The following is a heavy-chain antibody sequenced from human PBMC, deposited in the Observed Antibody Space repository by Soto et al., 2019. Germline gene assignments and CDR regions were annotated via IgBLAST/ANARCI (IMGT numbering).Heavy chain of an antibody. D-gene: IGHD6-19*01. Sequence: QVQLVESGGGVVQPGRSLRLSCAASGFTFSSYGMHWVRQAPGKGLEWVAVIWYDGSNKYYADSVKGRFTISRDNSKNTLYLQMNSRRAEDTAVYYCARDEAGVGIAVAGAPAGYWGQGTLVTVSS. V-gene: IGHV3-33*01. J-gene: IGHJ4*02. CDR3: ARDEAGVGIAVAGAPAGY. CDR1: GFTFSSYG. CDR2: IWYDGSNK.